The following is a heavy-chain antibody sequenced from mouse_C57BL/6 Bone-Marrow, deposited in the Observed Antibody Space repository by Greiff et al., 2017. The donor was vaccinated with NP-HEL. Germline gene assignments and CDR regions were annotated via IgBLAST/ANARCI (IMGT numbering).Heavy chain of an antibody. CDR3: TRRVYYYGTFGY. V-gene: IGHV6-6*01. Sequence: EVMLVESGGGLVQPGGSMKLSCAASGFTFSDAWMDWVRQSPEKGLEWVAEIRNKANNHATYYAESVKGRFTISRDDSKSSVYLQMNSLRAEDTGIYYCTRRVYYYGTFGYWGQGTTLTVSS. D-gene: IGHD1-1*01. CDR1: GFTFSDAW. CDR2: IRNKANNHAT. J-gene: IGHJ2*01.